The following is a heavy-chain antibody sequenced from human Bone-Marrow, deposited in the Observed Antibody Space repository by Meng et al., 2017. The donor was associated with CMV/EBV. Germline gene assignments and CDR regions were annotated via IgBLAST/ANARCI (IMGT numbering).Heavy chain of an antibody. D-gene: IGHD3-3*01. V-gene: IGHV1-2*02. CDR3: ARDRVFWSGYPFYYGMDV. CDR2: INPNSGGT. Sequence: ASVKVSCKASGYTFTGYYMHWVRQAPGQGLEWMGWINPNSGGTNYAQKFQGRVTMTRDTSISTAYMELSRLRSDDTAVYYCARDRVFWSGYPFYYGMDVWGQGTTVTVSS. CDR1: GYTFTGYY. J-gene: IGHJ6*02.